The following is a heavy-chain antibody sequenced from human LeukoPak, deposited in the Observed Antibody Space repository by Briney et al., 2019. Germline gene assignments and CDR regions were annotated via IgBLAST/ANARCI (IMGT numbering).Heavy chain of an antibody. J-gene: IGHJ4*02. CDR2: ISSIGDTT. CDR1: GFTFNYYA. D-gene: IGHD1-26*01. Sequence: GGSLRLSCAASGFTFNYYAFTWVRQAPGKGLEYVSGISSIGDTTYYAKSVRGRFTISRDNSKNTLYFQMGSLRPEDMAVYYCARGGGSSTDFRFDYWGQGTLVTVSS. V-gene: IGHV3-64*01. CDR3: ARGGGSSTDFRFDY.